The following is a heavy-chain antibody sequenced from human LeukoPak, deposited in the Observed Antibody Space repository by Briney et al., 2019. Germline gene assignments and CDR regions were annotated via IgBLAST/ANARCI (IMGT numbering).Heavy chain of an antibody. CDR1: GFTFSRYS. D-gene: IGHD3-22*01. CDR3: ARDNFDSSDYPQTYYYYYMDV. Sequence: TAGGSLRLSCAASGFTFSRYSMNWVRQAPGKGLEWVASISSTSTFIYSADSVKGRFTISRDTAKNSLFLQMNSLRAEDTAIYYCARDNFDSSDYPQTYYYYYMDVWGKGTMVTVSS. V-gene: IGHV3-21*01. J-gene: IGHJ6*03. CDR2: ISSTSTFI.